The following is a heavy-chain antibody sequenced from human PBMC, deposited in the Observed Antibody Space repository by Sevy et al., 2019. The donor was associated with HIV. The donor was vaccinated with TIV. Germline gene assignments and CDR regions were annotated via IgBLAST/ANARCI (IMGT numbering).Heavy chain of an antibody. CDR3: ATYHYDSSGYLNDAFDI. CDR2: IVVGSGNT. D-gene: IGHD3-22*01. Sequence: ASVKVSCKASGFTFSSSAVQWVRQARGQRLEWIGWIVVGSGNTNYAQKFQERVTITRDMSTRTAYMELSSLRSEDTAVYYCATYHYDSSGYLNDAFDIWGQGTMVTVSS. CDR1: GFTFSSSA. V-gene: IGHV1-58*01. J-gene: IGHJ3*02.